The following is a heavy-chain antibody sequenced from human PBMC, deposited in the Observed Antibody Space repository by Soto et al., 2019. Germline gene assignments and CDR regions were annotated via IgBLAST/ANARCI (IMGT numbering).Heavy chain of an antibody. D-gene: IGHD2-2*01. CDR1: GGSISSGGHS. CDR2: ISHSGST. V-gene: IGHV4-30-2*01. CDR3: ARGRSSTSPYPIGY. Sequence: SETLSLTCAVSGGSISSGGHSWSWIRQPPGKGLEWIGYISHSGSTYYNPSLKSRVTISVDRSKNQFSLKLSSVTAADTAVYYCARGRSSTSPYPIGYWGQGTLVTVSS. J-gene: IGHJ4*02.